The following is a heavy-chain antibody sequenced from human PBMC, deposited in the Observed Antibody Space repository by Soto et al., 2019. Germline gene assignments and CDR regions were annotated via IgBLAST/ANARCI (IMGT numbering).Heavy chain of an antibody. Sequence: QVQLVQSGAEEKKPGASVKVSCKASGYTFTSYAMHWVRQAPGQRLEWMGWINAGNGNTKYSQKFQGRVTITRDTSASTAYMELSSLRSEDTAVYYCARERGRLQLWPAAFDYWGQGTLVTVSS. V-gene: IGHV1-3*05. J-gene: IGHJ4*02. CDR3: ARERGRLQLWPAAFDY. D-gene: IGHD5-18*01. CDR2: INAGNGNT. CDR1: GYTFTSYA.